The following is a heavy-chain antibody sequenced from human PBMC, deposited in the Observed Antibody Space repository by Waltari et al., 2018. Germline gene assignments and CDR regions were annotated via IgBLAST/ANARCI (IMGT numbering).Heavy chain of an antibody. D-gene: IGHD4-4*01. J-gene: IGHJ4*02. CDR2: INPNSGGT. CDR1: CSTFTGYY. Sequence: QVQLVQSGSEVKKPGASVKVSCKASCSTFTGYYMHWVRQAPGQGLEWMGRINPNSGGTNYAQKFQGRVTMTRDTSISTAYMELSRLRSDDTAVYYCAREAERLQGPDYWGQGTLVTVSS. V-gene: IGHV1-2*06. CDR3: AREAERLQGPDY.